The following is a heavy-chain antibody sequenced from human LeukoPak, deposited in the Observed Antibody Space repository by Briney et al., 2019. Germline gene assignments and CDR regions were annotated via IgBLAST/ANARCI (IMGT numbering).Heavy chain of an antibody. CDR2: VSLDGGTQ. J-gene: IGHJ4*02. V-gene: IGHV3-30*02. D-gene: IGHD2-21*01. Sequence: PGGSLRLSCATFGFAFNTYGMHWVRQAPGKGLEWVAFVSLDGGTQNYADSVKGRFTISRDNSKNTVSLEMNSLRAEDTAIYYCAKDVNLYCRGDCSDYWGQGTLVTVSS. CDR3: AKDVNLYCRGDCSDY. CDR1: GFAFNTYG.